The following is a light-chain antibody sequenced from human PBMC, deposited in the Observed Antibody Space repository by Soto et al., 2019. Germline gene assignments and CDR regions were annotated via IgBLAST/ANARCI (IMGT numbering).Light chain of an antibody. CDR3: QQYSGTPYT. CDR2: WAS. CDR1: QSVLYSSNNKNY. V-gene: IGKV4-1*01. Sequence: DIVMTQSPDSLAVSLGERATINCKSSQSVLYSSNNKNYLAWYQQKPGQPPKLLIYWASTRESGVPDRFSGSGSGTDFPLTISSLQAEDVAGYYCQQYSGTPYTFGQGTKLEI. J-gene: IGKJ2*01.